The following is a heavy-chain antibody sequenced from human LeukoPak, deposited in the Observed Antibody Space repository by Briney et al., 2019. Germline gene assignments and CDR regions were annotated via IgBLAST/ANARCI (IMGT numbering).Heavy chain of an antibody. D-gene: IGHD3-22*01. V-gene: IGHV1-46*01. Sequence: GASVKVSCKASGYTFTSYYMHWVRQAPGQGLEWMGIINPSGGSTSYAQKFQGRVTMTRDTSTSTVYMELSRLRSDDTAVYYCARDRPEYYYDSSGYMVHYFDYWGQGTLVTVSS. CDR3: ARDRPEYYYDSSGYMVHYFDY. CDR2: INPSGGST. CDR1: GYTFTSYY. J-gene: IGHJ4*02.